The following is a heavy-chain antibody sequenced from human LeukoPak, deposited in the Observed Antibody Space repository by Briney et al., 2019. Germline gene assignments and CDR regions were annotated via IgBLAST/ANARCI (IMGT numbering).Heavy chain of an antibody. D-gene: IGHD3-16*01. J-gene: IGHJ4*02. CDR3: ARRSNYEFDC. Sequence: PGGSLRLSCAASGFTFSSYAMSWVRQAPGKGLEWVSSISSSGSYIYYADSLKGRFTISRDNAKNSLYLQINSLRAEDTAVYYCARRSNYEFDCWGQGTLVAVSS. CDR2: ISSSGSYI. CDR1: GFTFSSYA. V-gene: IGHV3-21*01.